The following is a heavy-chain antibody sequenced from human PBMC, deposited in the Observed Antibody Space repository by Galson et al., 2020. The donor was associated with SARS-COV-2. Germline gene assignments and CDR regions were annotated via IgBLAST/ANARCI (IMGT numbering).Heavy chain of an antibody. CDR3: ARMSAAAAGYFDY. V-gene: IGHV2-70*11. CDR2: HPWDHDK. CDR1: RLSLSTSGLC. Sequence: SGPPLLKPTQTLTLHCPFSRLSLSTSGLCVSSIRQPPGKALEWLARHPWDHDKYYNTSLQTRLTIPKDTSKNQVVLTMTNMDPVDTATYYWARMSAAAAGYFDYWGDGTLVAVSS. J-gene: IGHJ4*01. D-gene: IGHD6-13*01.